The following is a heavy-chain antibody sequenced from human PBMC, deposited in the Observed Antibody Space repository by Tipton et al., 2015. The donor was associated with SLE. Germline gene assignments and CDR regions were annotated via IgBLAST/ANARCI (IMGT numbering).Heavy chain of an antibody. D-gene: IGHD3-10*01. CDR3: ARGKGSRFCDGGFCCGH. J-gene: IGHJ4*02. V-gene: IGHV4-4*01. CDR2: ISHSGNT. Sequence: TLSLTCTVSGVSISSRDYWSWVRQPPGEGLEWIGDISHSGNTNYNPSLRSRVTISVDKSKNHFSLRLNSLTDADTAMYFCARGKGSRFCDGGFCCGHWGPGSLVTASS. CDR1: GVSISSRDY.